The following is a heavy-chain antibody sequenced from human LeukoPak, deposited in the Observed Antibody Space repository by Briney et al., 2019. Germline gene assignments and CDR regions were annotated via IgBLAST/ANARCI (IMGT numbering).Heavy chain of an antibody. CDR3: AKAFWSGYYSEIYYYYYYMDV. J-gene: IGHJ6*03. V-gene: IGHV3-33*06. CDR2: IWYDGSNK. D-gene: IGHD3-3*01. CDR1: GFTFSSYG. Sequence: GRSLRLSCAASGFTFSSYGMHWVRQAPGKGLEWVAVIWYDGSNKYYANSVKGRFTISRDNPKNTLYPQMNSLRAEDTAVYYCAKAFWSGYYSEIYYYYYYMDVWGKGTTVTVS.